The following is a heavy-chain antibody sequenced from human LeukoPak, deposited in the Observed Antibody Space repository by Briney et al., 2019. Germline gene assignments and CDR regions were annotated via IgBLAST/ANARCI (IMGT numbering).Heavy chain of an antibody. CDR1: GFTFSRYN. CDR2: ISSSSSMI. J-gene: IGHJ5*01. V-gene: IGHV3-48*04. CDR3: ARDPAPQGWFDS. Sequence: GGSLRLSCAASGFTFSRYNMNWVRQAPGKGLEWISYISSSSSMIYYADSVKGRFTISRDNAKNSLYLQMNSLRAEDTAVYHCARDPAPQGWFDSWGQGTLVTVSS.